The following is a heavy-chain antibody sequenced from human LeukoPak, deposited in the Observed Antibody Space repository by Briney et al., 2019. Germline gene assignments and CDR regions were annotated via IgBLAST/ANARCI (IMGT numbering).Heavy chain of an antibody. CDR2: IYYSGST. D-gene: IGHD2-2*01. J-gene: IGHJ4*02. CDR1: GHSISSGYY. Sequence: SETLSLTCAVDGHSISSGYYWGWIRRPPGKGLEWIGSIYYSGSTYYNPSLKSRVTISLDTSKNQFSLKLRSVTAAATAMYYCASRYCDSTSCLFDYWGQGTLVTVSP. V-gene: IGHV4-38-2*01. CDR3: ASRYCDSTSCLFDY.